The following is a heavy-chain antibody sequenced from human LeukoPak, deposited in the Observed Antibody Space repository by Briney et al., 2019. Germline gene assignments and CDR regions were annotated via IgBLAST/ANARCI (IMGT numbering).Heavy chain of an antibody. D-gene: IGHD2-2*01. Sequence: SETLSLTCAVYGGSFSGYYWSWIRQPPGKGLEWIGEINHSGSTNYNPSLKSRVTISVDTSKNQFSLKLSSVTAADTAVYYCARVVVVVPADNRRGHWFDPWGQGTLVTVSS. CDR3: ARVVVVVPADNRRGHWFDP. V-gene: IGHV4-34*01. CDR2: INHSGST. J-gene: IGHJ5*02. CDR1: GGSFSGYY.